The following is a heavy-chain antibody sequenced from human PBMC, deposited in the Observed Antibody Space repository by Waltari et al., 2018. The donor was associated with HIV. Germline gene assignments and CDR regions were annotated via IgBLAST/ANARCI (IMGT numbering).Heavy chain of an antibody. D-gene: IGHD5-18*01. CDR1: GFTFNNFA. V-gene: IGHV3-23*04. Sequence: EVQLVESGGGLVQPGGSLRLSCTASGFTFNNFAMSWVRQAPGKGLEWCSVSSGSGGTTYYADSVKGRFTVSRDNFKNTVYLQMNSLRAGDTAIYYCAKAVMETAVSSPVDCWGQGALVTVSS. CDR2: SSGSGGTT. CDR3: AKAVMETAVSSPVDC. J-gene: IGHJ4*02.